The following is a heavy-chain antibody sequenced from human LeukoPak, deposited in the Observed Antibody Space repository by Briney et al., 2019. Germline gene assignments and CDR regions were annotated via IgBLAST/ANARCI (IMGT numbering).Heavy chain of an antibody. CDR1: GGTFSSST. V-gene: IGHV1-69*13. Sequence: SVKVSCKASGGTFSSSTISWVRQAPGQGLEWMGGIIPIFGTANYAQKFQGRVTITADESTSTAYMELSSLRSEDTAVYYCARDKGGYDVFVPFDYWGQGTLVTVSS. CDR3: ARDKGGYDVFVPFDY. D-gene: IGHD5-12*01. CDR2: IIPIFGTA. J-gene: IGHJ4*02.